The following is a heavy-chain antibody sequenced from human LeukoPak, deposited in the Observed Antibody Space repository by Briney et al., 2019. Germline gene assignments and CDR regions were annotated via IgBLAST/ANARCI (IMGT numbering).Heavy chain of an antibody. V-gene: IGHV1-24*01. CDR1: GYTLTELS. CDR3: ATHHEFYYDSSGYYANWFDP. CDR2: FDPEDGET. Sequence: GASVKVSCNVSGYTLTELSMHWVRQAPGKGLEWMGGFDPEDGETIYAQKFQGRVTMTEDTSTDTAYMELSSLRSEDTAVYYCATHHEFYYDSSGYYANWFDPWGQGTLVTVSS. D-gene: IGHD3-22*01. J-gene: IGHJ5*02.